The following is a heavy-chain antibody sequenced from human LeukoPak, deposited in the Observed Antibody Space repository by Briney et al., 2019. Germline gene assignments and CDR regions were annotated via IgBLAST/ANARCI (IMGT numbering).Heavy chain of an antibody. J-gene: IGHJ4*02. CDR3: ARGRLLWFGEFREPYYFDY. Sequence: ASVKVSCKASGYTFTSYGISWVRQAPGQGLEWMGWISAYNGNTNYAQKLQGRVTMTTDTSTSTAYMELRSLRSDDTAVYYCARGRLLWFGEFREPYYFDYWGQGPRSPSPQ. CDR1: GYTFTSYG. CDR2: ISAYNGNT. V-gene: IGHV1-18*01. D-gene: IGHD3-10*01.